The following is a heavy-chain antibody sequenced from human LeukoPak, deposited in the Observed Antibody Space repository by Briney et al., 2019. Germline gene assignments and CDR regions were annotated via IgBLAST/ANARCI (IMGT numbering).Heavy chain of an antibody. V-gene: IGHV4-59*01. CDR3: ARDVHYDSSGYYFWSGWFDP. CDR2: IYYSGST. Sequence: SETLSLTCTVSGGSINTYYWSWIRQPPGKGLEWIGYIYYSGSTNYNPSLKSRVTISVDTSKNQFSLKLSSVTAADTAVYYCARDVHYDSSGYYFWSGWFDPWGQGTLVTVSS. J-gene: IGHJ5*02. CDR1: GGSINTYY. D-gene: IGHD3-22*01.